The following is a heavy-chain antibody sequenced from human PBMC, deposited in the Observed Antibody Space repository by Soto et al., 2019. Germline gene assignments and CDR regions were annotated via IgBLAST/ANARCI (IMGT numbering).Heavy chain of an antibody. D-gene: IGHD2-15*01. Sequence: PSETLSLTCIVSGGSSSSGFCCWSWLRQPPGKGLEWIGDIYHSGSTYYNPSLKSRVTISVDRSKKQFSLKLSSVTAADTAVYYCARASGYCSGGSCPVGWFDPWGQGTLVTVSS. J-gene: IGHJ5*02. V-gene: IGHV4-30-2*01. CDR3: ARASGYCSGGSCPVGWFDP. CDR2: IYHSGST. CDR1: GGSSSSGFCC.